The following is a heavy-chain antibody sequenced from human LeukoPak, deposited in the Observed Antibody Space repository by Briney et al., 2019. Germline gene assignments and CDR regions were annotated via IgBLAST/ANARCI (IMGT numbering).Heavy chain of an antibody. V-gene: IGHV3-48*03. CDR1: GFTFSSYE. CDR3: ARSADYYYYYYYMDV. Sequence: GGSLRLSCAASGFTFSSYEMNWVRQAPGKGLEWVPYISSSGSTIYYADSVKGRFTISRDNAKNSLYLQMNSLRAEDTAVYYCARSADYYYYYYYMDVWGKGTTVTVSS. D-gene: IGHD3-3*01. CDR2: ISSSGSTI. J-gene: IGHJ6*03.